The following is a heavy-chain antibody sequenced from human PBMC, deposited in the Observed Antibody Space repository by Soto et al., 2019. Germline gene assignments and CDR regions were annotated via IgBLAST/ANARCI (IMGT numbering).Heavy chain of an antibody. D-gene: IGHD6-19*01. Sequence: QVQLQESGPGLGKPSGTLSLTCAVSGASISSTNWWSWVRQAPGEGLEWVGEVFHSGTTTYNPSLKSRVTISLVTSTNHLYLRLDSVTGADRAVYFCARHMAVPTTRGFDYWGQGTLVTVSS. CDR1: GASISSTNW. CDR3: ARHMAVPTTRGFDY. J-gene: IGHJ4*02. CDR2: VFHSGTT. V-gene: IGHV4-4*02.